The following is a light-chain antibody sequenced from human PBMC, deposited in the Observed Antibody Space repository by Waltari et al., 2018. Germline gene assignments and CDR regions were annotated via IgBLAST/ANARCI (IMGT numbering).Light chain of an antibody. V-gene: IGKV1-16*02. J-gene: IGKJ4*02. Sequence: TCRASQGISNCLAGFQQKPVKAPKPLIYAASSLQSGGTSKFSGSGSGTDFTLTISSLQPEDFATYYCQQYNSYPLTFGGGTKVEIK. CDR3: QQYNSYPLT. CDR1: QGISNC. CDR2: AAS.